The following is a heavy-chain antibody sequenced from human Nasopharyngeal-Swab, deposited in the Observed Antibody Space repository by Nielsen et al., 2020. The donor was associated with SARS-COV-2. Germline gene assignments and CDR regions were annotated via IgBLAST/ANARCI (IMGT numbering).Heavy chain of an antibody. D-gene: IGHD4-11*01. CDR3: AKGNYAYYYYYYVDV. Sequence: GESLKISCAASGFTFSSYGMHWVRQAPGKGLEWVAVISYDGSNKYYADSVKGRFTISRDNSKNTLYLQMNSLRAEDTAVYYCAKGNYAYYYYYYVDVWGKGTTVTVSS. CDR1: GFTFSSYG. V-gene: IGHV3-30*18. J-gene: IGHJ6*03. CDR2: ISYDGSNK.